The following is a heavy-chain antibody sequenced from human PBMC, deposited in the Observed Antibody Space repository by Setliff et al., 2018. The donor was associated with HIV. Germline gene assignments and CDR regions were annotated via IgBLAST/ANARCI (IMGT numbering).Heavy chain of an antibody. J-gene: IGHJ4*02. D-gene: IGHD3-10*01. V-gene: IGHV4-59*01. CDR1: GGSISNFY. CDR2: IYTSGST. CDR3: ARDLGTGDYFDY. Sequence: PSETLSLTCTVSGGSISNFYWSWIRQPPGKGLEWIGYIYTSGSTSYNPSLRSRVTISLDTSKNQFSLKLSSVTAADTAVYYCARDLGTGDYFDYWGQGALVTVSS.